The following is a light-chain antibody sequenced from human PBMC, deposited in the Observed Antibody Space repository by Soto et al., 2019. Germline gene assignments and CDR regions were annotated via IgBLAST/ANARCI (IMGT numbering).Light chain of an antibody. CDR1: QSIASN. CDR3: QQDNKWPIT. Sequence: SPAMLTESPLDRPTLSFQTSQSIASNLAWYQQKPGQAPRLLIYGVFIRAPGVPVRFRGSGSGSEFTLTISSLESEDGGTYYCQQDNKWPITFGQGTKVDIK. V-gene: IGKV3-15*01. J-gene: IGKJ3*01. CDR2: GVF.